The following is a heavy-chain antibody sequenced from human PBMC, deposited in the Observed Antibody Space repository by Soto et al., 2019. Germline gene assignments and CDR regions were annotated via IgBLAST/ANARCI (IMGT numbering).Heavy chain of an antibody. J-gene: IGHJ4*02. D-gene: IGHD7-27*01. CDR2: IWYDGSNK. Sequence: GGSLRLSCAASGFTFSSYGMHWVRQAPGKGLEWVAVIWYDGSNKYYADSVKGRFTISRDNSKNTLYLQMNSLRAEDTAVYYCARDYPGHYIDYWGQGTLVTVSS. CDR3: ARDYPGHYIDY. CDR1: GFTFSSYG. V-gene: IGHV3-33*01.